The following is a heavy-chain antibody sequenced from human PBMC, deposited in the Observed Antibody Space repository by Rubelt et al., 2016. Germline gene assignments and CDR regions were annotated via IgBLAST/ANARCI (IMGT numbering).Heavy chain of an antibody. CDR2: IRNKDNNYAT. J-gene: IGHJ4*02. V-gene: IGHV3-73*02. CDR3: TSRGDGYNFFDY. D-gene: IGHD5-24*01. CDR1: GFTFSDSA. Sequence: EVQLVESGGGLVQPGGSLKLSCAASGFTFSDSAMHWVRQASGKGLEWIGRIRNKDNNYATVYAESVNGRFTVSRDDSKNTAYLEMNSLKTEDTAVYYCTSRGDGYNFFDYWGQGTLVTVSS.